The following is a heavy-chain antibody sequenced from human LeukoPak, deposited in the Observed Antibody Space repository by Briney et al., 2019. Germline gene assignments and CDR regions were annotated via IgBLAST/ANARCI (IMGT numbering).Heavy chain of an antibody. V-gene: IGHV1-2*02. CDR2: INPNSGGT. CDR3: AIQGGYCSGCSCPQFFGSSFDP. Sequence: GASVKVSFKASGYTFTGYYMHWVRQAPGQGLEWMGWINPNSGGTNYAQKFQGRVTMTKDTSISTAYMELSRLRSDDTAVYFCAIQGGYCSGCSCPQFFGSSFDPWGQGTLVTVSS. J-gene: IGHJ5*02. CDR1: GYTFTGYY. D-gene: IGHD2-15*01.